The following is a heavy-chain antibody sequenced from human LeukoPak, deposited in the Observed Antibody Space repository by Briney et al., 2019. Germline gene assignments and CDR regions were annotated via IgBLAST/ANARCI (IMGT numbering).Heavy chain of an antibody. V-gene: IGHV1-8*01. CDR2: MNPNSGNT. CDR1: GYTFTSYD. J-gene: IGHJ4*02. Sequence: GASVKVSCKASGYTFTSYDINWVRQATGQGLEWTGWMNPNSGNTGYAQKFQGRVTMTRNTSISTAYMELSSLRFEDTAVYYCARSFRRSGYSSSWNLMGYWGQGTLVTVSS. D-gene: IGHD6-13*01. CDR3: ARSFRRSGYSSSWNLMGY.